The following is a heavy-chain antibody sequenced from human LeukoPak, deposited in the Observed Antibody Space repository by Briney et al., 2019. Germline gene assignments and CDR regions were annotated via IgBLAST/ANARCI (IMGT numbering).Heavy chain of an antibody. J-gene: IGHJ4*02. Sequence: ASVTDSCKASGYTFTRYGISWVRQAPGQGLEWMGWISAYNGNTNYAQNLQGRVTMTTDTSTSPAYMELRSLRSDGTAVYYCARARPDYDFFRLDYWGQGTLVTVSS. CDR1: GYTFTRYG. V-gene: IGHV1-18*01. D-gene: IGHD3-3*01. CDR2: ISAYNGNT. CDR3: ARARPDYDFFRLDY.